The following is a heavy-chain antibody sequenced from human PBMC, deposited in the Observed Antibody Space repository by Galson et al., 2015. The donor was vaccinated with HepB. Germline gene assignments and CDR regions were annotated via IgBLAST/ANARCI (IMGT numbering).Heavy chain of an antibody. J-gene: IGHJ5*02. CDR3: ARGAGRQLVGGWFDP. CDR2: ISAYNGNT. CDR1: GYTFNSYG. Sequence: SVKVSCKASGYTFNSYGISWVRQAPGQGLEWVAWISAYNGNTKYSQKFQGRVTITRDTSASTAYMELSSLRSEDTAVYYCARGAGRQLVGGWFDPWGQGTLVTVSS. V-gene: IGHV1-18*01. D-gene: IGHD6-13*01.